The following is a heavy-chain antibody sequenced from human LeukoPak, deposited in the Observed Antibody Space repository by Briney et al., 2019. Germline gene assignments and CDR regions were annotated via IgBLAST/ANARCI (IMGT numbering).Heavy chain of an antibody. CDR1: GFTFSSYS. V-gene: IGHV3-33*01. Sequence: GGSLRLSCAASGFTFSSYSMHWVRQAPGKGLGWVEVIWYDGSKKYHADSVKGRLTISRDNSKYTLYLQMNSLRAEDTAVYYCARDKALDYFDTWGQGTLVTVSS. J-gene: IGHJ4*02. CDR2: IWYDGSKK. D-gene: IGHD1-1*01. CDR3: ARDKALDYFDT.